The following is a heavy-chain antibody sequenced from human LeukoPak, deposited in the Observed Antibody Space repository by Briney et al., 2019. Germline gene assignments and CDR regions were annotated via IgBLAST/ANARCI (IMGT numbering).Heavy chain of an antibody. J-gene: IGHJ4*02. CDR1: GFTFSTYW. Sequence: GGSLRLSCAASGFTFSTYWMAWVRQAPGKGLQWVAHIKEDGSEKYYLDSVRGRFTIGRDDAKSSLYLQMTSLKAEDTALYYCVRAGWELDYWGQGTPVTVSS. D-gene: IGHD1-26*01. CDR2: IKEDGSEK. V-gene: IGHV3-7*01. CDR3: VRAGWELDY.